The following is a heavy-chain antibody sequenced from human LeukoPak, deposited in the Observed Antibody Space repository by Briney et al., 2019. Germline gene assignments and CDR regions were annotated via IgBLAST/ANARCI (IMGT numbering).Heavy chain of an antibody. Sequence: SETLSLTCAVSGCSISSGYYWGWIRQPPGKGLEWIGSIYHSGSTYYNPSLKSRVTISVDTSKNQFSLKLSSVTAADTAVYYCARGPRRYSSSWAYWGQGTLVTVSS. CDR1: GCSISSGYY. D-gene: IGHD6-6*01. CDR3: ARGPRRYSSSWAY. CDR2: IYHSGST. V-gene: IGHV4-38-2*01. J-gene: IGHJ4*02.